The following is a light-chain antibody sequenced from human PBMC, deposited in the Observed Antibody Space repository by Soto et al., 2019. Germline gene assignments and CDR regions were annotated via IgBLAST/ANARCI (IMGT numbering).Light chain of an antibody. V-gene: IGLV7-46*01. CDR1: TGVVTNYHY. J-gene: IGLJ7*01. Sequence: QAVVTQEPSLTVSPGGTVTLTCASSTGVVTNYHYPYWFQQKPGQAPRTLIYDTTDTHSWTPARFSGSLLGGKAALTLSGSQPEDEAEYYCLLSYSGTAVFGGGTQLTVL. CDR2: DTT. CDR3: LLSYSGTAV.